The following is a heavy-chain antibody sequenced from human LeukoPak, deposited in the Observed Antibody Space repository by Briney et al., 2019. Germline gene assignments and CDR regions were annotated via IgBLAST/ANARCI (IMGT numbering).Heavy chain of an antibody. V-gene: IGHV4-34*01. D-gene: IGHD5-18*01. CDR3: ARGFGTAMDNAFDI. CDR2: INHSGST. Sequence: PSETLSLTCAVYGGSFSGYYWSWIRQPPGKGPEWIGEINHSGSTNYNPSLKSRVTISVDTYKDQFSLKLSSVTAADTAVYYCARGFGTAMDNAFDIWGQGTMVTVSS. CDR1: GGSFSGYY. J-gene: IGHJ3*02.